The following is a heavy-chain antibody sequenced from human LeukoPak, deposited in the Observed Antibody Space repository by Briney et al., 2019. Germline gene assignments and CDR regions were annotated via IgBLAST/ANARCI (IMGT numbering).Heavy chain of an antibody. J-gene: IGHJ4*02. CDR1: GGSISSGGYY. Sequence: SETLSLTCTVSGGSISSGGYYWSWTRQPPGKGLEWIGYIYYSGSTYYNPSLKSRVTISVDTSKNQFSLKLSSVTAADTAVYYCARGGLRGVDYWGQGTLVTVSS. CDR3: ARGGLRGVDY. V-gene: IGHV4-30-4*08. CDR2: IYYSGST.